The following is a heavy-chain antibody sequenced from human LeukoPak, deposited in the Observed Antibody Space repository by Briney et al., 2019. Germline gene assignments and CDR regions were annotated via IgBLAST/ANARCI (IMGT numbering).Heavy chain of an antibody. CDR3: AKDVGYCSGGSCYPEYFQH. Sequence: GGSLRLSCAASGFTFSSYAMSWVRQAPGKGLEWVSAISGSGGSTYYADSVKGRFTISRDNSKNTMYLQMNSLRAEDTAVYYCAKDVGYCSGGSCYPEYFQHWGQGTLVTVSS. J-gene: IGHJ1*01. D-gene: IGHD2-15*01. V-gene: IGHV3-23*01. CDR2: ISGSGGST. CDR1: GFTFSSYA.